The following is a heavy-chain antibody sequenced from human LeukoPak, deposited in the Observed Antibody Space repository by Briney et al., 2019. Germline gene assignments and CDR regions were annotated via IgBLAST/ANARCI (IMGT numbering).Heavy chain of an antibody. Sequence: PSETLSLTCTVSGGSISSYYWSWIRQPPGKGLEWIGYIYYSGSTNYNPSLKSRVTISVDTSKNQFSLKLSSVTAADTAVYYCARVPASGWFFDYWGQGTLVTVSS. CDR1: GGSISSYY. V-gene: IGHV4-59*01. J-gene: IGHJ4*02. D-gene: IGHD6-19*01. CDR3: ARVPASGWFFDY. CDR2: IYYSGST.